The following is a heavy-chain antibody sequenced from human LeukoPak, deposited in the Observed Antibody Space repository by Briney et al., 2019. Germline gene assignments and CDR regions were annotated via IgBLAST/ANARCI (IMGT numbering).Heavy chain of an antibody. Sequence: ASVKVSCKASGYTFTGYYMHWVRQAPGQGLEWMGWINPNSGGTNYAQKFQGRVTMTRDTSISTAYMELSRLRSDDTAVYYCARDHSSSWTDYHDAFDIWGQGTMVTVSS. J-gene: IGHJ3*02. CDR3: ARDHSSSWTDYHDAFDI. CDR1: GYTFTGYY. CDR2: INPNSGGT. V-gene: IGHV1-2*02. D-gene: IGHD6-13*01.